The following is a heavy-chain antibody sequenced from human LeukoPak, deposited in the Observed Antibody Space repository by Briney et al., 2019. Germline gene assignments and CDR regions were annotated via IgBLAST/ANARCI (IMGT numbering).Heavy chain of an antibody. J-gene: IGHJ4*02. CDR3: AREMDYYDSSGYPFDY. D-gene: IGHD3-22*01. CDR2: IKQDGSEK. Sequence: GGSLRLSCAASGFTFSSYWMSWVRQAPGKGLEWVANIKQDGSEKYYVDSVKGRFTISRDNAKNSLYLQVNSLRAEDTAVYYCAREMDYYDSSGYPFDYWGLGTLVTVSS. CDR1: GFTFSSYW. V-gene: IGHV3-7*01.